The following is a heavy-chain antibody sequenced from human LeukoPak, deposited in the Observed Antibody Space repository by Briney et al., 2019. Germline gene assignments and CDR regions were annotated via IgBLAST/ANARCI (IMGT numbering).Heavy chain of an antibody. J-gene: IGHJ5*02. D-gene: IGHD6-19*01. CDR3: AKTGRPNNSGWYRWFDP. V-gene: IGHV4-4*09. CDR2: ICNSGGT. Sequence: SETLSLTCTVSGDSINTYYWSWIRQPPGKGLEWIGCICNSGGTNYNPSLKSRVTISVDTSKNQFSLNLSSVTAADTAVYYCAKTGRPNNSGWYRWFDPWGQGTLVTVSS. CDR1: GDSINTYY.